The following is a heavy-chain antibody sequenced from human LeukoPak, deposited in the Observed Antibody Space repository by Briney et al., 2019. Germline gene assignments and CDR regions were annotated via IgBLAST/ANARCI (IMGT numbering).Heavy chain of an antibody. CDR1: GYTFTSYA. D-gene: IGHD6-13*01. V-gene: IGHV7-4-1*02. Sequence: ASVKVSCKASGYTFTSYAMNWERQAPGQGLEWMGWFNTNTGNPTYAQGFTGRFVFSLDTSVSTAYLQISSLKAEDTAVYYCARDRRIAAAGTGKSNWFDPWGQGTLVTVSS. CDR3: ARDRRIAAAGTGKSNWFDP. CDR2: FNTNTGNP. J-gene: IGHJ5*02.